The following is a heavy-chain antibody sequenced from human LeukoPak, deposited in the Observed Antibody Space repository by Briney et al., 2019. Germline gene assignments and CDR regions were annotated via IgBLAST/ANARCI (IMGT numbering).Heavy chain of an antibody. J-gene: IGHJ4*02. CDR1: GFTFSDYY. V-gene: IGHV3-23*01. CDR3: AKPLSSGWPYYFDY. Sequence: PGGSLRLSCAASGFTFSDYYMSWIRQAPGKGLEWVSAISGSGGSTYYADSVKGRFTISRDNSKNTLYLQMNSLRAEDTAVYYCAKPLSSGWPYYFDYWGQGTLVTVSS. D-gene: IGHD6-19*01. CDR2: ISGSGGST.